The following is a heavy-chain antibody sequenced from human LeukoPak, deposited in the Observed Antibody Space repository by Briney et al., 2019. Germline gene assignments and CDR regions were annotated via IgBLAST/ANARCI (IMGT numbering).Heavy chain of an antibody. CDR3: ARTSGDTIFGDIDY. D-gene: IGHD3-3*01. CDR1: GGSISSYY. J-gene: IGHJ4*02. V-gene: IGHV4-59*01. CDR2: IYYSGST. Sequence: SETLSLTCTGSGGSISSYYWSWIRQPPGKGLEWIGYIYYSGSTNYNPSLKSRVTISVATSKNQFSLKLSSVTAADTAVYYCARTSGDTIFGDIDYWGQGTLVTVSS.